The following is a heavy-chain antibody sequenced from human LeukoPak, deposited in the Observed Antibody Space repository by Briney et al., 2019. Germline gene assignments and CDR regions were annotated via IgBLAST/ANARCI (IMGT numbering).Heavy chain of an antibody. Sequence: TRRCLSPSRAASGFTPSSDGIHWVRHAPGKGMDWVGLISSDGSRQYYADSVNSRFTNSRDTSNNTLYLQMNSLRAEDTAVYYCARVSRDGYNPNYWGQGTLVTVSS. CDR1: GFTPSSDG. V-gene: IGHV3-30-3*01. D-gene: IGHD5-24*01. CDR3: ARVSRDGYNPNY. CDR2: ISSDGSRQ. J-gene: IGHJ4*02.